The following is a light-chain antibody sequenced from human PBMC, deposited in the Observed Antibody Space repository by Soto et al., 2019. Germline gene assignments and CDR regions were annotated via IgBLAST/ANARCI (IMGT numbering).Light chain of an antibody. J-gene: IGKJ2*01. CDR1: QGLVYSDGNTY. CDR2: RVS. CDR3: IQGTHWPLT. V-gene: IGKV2-30*01. Sequence: DVVMTQSPLSLPVTLGQPASISCKSSQGLVYSDGNTYLNWFQQRPGQSPRRLIYRVSNRDSGVPDRFSASGSGSEFTLKISRVEAEEVGVYYGIQGTHWPLTFGQGTKLDIK.